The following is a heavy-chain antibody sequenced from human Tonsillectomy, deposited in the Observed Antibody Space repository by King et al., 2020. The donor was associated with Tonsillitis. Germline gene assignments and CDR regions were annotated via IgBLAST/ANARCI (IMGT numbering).Heavy chain of an antibody. V-gene: IGHV4-30-4*01. CDR3: ARSIGGEVVTAIPFEDY. J-gene: IGHJ4*02. Sequence: VQLQESGPGLVKPSQTLSLTCTVSGGSISSGDYYWSWIHQPPGKGLEWIGYIYYSGSTYYNPSLKSRVTISVDTSKNQFSLKLSSVTAADTAVYYCARSIGGEVVTAIPFEDYWGQGTLVTVSS. D-gene: IGHD2-21*02. CDR1: GGSISSGDYY. CDR2: IYYSGST.